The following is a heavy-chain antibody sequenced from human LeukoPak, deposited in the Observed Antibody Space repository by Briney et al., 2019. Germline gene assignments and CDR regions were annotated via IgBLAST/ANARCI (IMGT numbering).Heavy chain of an antibody. CDR1: GYTFTGYY. D-gene: IGHD1-26*01. J-gene: IGHJ4*02. Sequence: ASVKVSCKASGYTFTGYYMHWVRQAPGQGLEWMGRINPNSGGTNYAQKFQGRVTMTRDTSISTAYMELSRLRSDDTAVYYCARDDGRLLQNDYWGQGTLVTVSS. CDR2: INPNSGGT. V-gene: IGHV1-2*06. CDR3: ARDDGRLLQNDY.